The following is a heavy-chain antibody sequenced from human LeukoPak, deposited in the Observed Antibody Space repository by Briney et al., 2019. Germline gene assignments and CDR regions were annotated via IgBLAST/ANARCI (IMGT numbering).Heavy chain of an antibody. V-gene: IGHV5-51*01. D-gene: IGHD2-21*02. J-gene: IGHJ4*02. CDR1: GYSFTSYW. CDR3: ARHRADCGGDCYPLELDY. Sequence: GESLKISRKGSGYSFTSYWIGWVRQMPGKGLEWMGIIYPSDSDTRYSPSFQGQVTISADKSISTAYLQWSSLKASDTAMYYCARHRADCGGDCYPLELDYWGQGTLVTVSS. CDR2: IYPSDSDT.